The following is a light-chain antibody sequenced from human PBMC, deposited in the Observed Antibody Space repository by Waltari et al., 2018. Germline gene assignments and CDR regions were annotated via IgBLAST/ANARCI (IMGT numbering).Light chain of an antibody. CDR2: AAS. J-gene: IGKJ4*01. V-gene: IGKV1-39*01. Sequence: DIQMTQSPSSLSASVGDSVTITCRASQSISSYLNWYQQKPGKAPKLLIYAASSLQSGVPSRFSGSGSGTDFTLTISSLQPEDFATYYCQQSYSTLPSFGGGTKVEIK. CDR1: QSISSY. CDR3: QQSYSTLPS.